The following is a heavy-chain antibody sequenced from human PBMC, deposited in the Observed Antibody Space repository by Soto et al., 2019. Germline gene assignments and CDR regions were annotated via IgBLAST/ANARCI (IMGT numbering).Heavy chain of an antibody. CDR2: ISSSGSYI. V-gene: IGHV3-21*01. J-gene: IGHJ4*02. CDR3: ARGQYSGYGPQDY. Sequence: GGSLRLSCAASGFAFSSYSMNWVRQAPGRELEWVSSISSSGSYIYYADSVKGRFTISRDNAKNSLYLQMNSLRAEDTAVYYCARGQYSGYGPQDYWGQGTLVTVTS. CDR1: GFAFSSYS. D-gene: IGHD5-12*01.